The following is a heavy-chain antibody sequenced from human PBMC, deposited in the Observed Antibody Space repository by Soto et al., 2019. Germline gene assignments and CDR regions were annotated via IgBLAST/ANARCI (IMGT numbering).Heavy chain of an antibody. CDR3: AKDRHRRGSPHPFDY. CDR2: VSKSGLDT. D-gene: IGHD3-10*01. J-gene: IGHJ4*02. Sequence: EVHLLESGGGLVQPGGSLRLSCVASGVTFSSYAMSWVRQAPGKGREWVSAVSKSGLDTHYADFVQGRFTISRDNSKNTLYLQMSSLRAEDTAVYYCAKDRHRRGSPHPFDYWGQGTLVTVSS. CDR1: GVTFSSYA. V-gene: IGHV3-23*01.